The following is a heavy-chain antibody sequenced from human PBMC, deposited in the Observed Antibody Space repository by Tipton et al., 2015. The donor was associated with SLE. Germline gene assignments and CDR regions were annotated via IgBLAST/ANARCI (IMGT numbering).Heavy chain of an antibody. CDR3: ASLPRGGYSYAEY. CDR1: GGSISSSSYY. D-gene: IGHD2-21*01. Sequence: TLSLTCIVSGGSISSSSYYWGWIRQPPGKGLEWIGSIYYSGSTKYNPSLKSRVTISVDTSKNQFSLKLSSVTAADTAVYYCASLPRGGYSYAEYWCQETLITVSS. V-gene: IGHV4-39*01. CDR2: IYYSGST. J-gene: IGHJ4*02.